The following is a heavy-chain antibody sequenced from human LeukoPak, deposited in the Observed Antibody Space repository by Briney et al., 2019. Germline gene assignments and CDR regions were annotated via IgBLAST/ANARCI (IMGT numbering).Heavy chain of an antibody. CDR2: IRYDGSNK. CDR1: GFTFNKYG. D-gene: IGHD4-17*01. V-gene: IGHV3-30*02. Sequence: PGGSLRLSCAASGFTFNKYGMHWVRQAPGKGLEWVTFIRYDGSNKYYADSVKGRFAISRDNSKNTLYLQMNSLRAEDTAVYYCAKDTHIGYGDPSALYDYSGQGTLVTVSS. CDR3: AKDTHIGYGDPSALYDY. J-gene: IGHJ4*02.